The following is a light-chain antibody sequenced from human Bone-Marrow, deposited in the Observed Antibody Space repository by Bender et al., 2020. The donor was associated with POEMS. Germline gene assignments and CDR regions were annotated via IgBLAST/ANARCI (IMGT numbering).Light chain of an antibody. J-gene: IGLJ3*02. CDR3: SSYTSRSTRV. CDR2: DVN. V-gene: IGLV2-14*01. CDR1: SSDVGGHNY. Sequence: QSALTQPASVSGSPGQSITISCTGTSSDVGGHNYVSLDQQHPGKASKLMIYDVNNRPSGVSDRFSGSKSGNPASLTISAIQAEEEAEYDCSSYTSRSTRVFGGGTKLTVL.